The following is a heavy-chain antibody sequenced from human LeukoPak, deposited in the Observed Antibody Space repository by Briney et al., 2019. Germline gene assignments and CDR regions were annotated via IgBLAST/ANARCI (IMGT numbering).Heavy chain of an antibody. D-gene: IGHD3-3*01. CDR2: INQDGSVK. CDR1: GFPFTPYF. J-gene: IGHJ4*02. CDR3: TRDFVF. V-gene: IGHV3-7*01. Sequence: SGGSWRLSCPPLGFPFTPYFWDWSRQAPGRGRGGGGNINQDGSVKHYVDSVRGRFTISRDNARNSVYLQMSALRVEDTAVYYCTRDFVFWGQGSLVTASS.